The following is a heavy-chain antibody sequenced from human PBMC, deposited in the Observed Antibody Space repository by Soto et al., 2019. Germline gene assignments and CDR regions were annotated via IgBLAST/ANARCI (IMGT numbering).Heavy chain of an antibody. Sequence: QLQLHESGPGLVKPLETLSLTCTVSGASISSGRYYWAWIRQPPGKGLEWVATIHTTGSTYYKPSLERRISLSIDTSKNHFSLRLTSVTAADTAVYYCARHLPSLRIYALDVWGQGTSVTVSS. D-gene: IGHD2-2*01. V-gene: IGHV4-39*01. CDR1: GASISSGRYY. J-gene: IGHJ6*02. CDR3: ARHLPSLRIYALDV. CDR2: IHTTGST.